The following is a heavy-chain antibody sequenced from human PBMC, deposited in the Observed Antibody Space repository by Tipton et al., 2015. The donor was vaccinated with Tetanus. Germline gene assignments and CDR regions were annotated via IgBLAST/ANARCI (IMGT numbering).Heavy chain of an antibody. D-gene: IGHD3-10*01. V-gene: IGHV3-21*06. CDR3: ASGSSLDY. CDR2: IGSTTRYT. Sequence: SLRLSCVASGFTFSMFSMNWVRQAPGKGLEWVSSIGSTTRYTDYADSVKGRFTISRDNAKNSVYLQMNSLRVEDTALYYCASGSSLDYWGQGTQVTVSS. J-gene: IGHJ4*02. CDR1: GFTFSMFS.